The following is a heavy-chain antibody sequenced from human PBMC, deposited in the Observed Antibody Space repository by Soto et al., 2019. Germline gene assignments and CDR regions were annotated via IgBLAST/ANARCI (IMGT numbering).Heavy chain of an antibody. Sequence: QVQLQESGPGLVKPSQTLSLTCTVSGGSISSGGYYWSWIRQHPGKGLEWIGYIYYSGSTYYNPSLKSRVTISVDTSKNQFSLKLSSVTAADTAVYYCARGTGFLEWLSQMDYFDYWGQGTLVTVSS. J-gene: IGHJ4*02. V-gene: IGHV4-31*03. CDR3: ARGTGFLEWLSQMDYFDY. CDR2: IYYSGST. D-gene: IGHD3-3*01. CDR1: GGSISSGGYY.